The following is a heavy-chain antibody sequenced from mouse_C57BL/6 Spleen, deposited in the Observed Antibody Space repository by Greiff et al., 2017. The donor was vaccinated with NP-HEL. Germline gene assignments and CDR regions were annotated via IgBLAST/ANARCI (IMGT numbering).Heavy chain of an antibody. Sequence: DVKLQESGPGLVKPSQSLSLTCSVTGYSFTSGYYWNWIRQFPGNKLEWMGYISYDGSNNYNPSLKNRISITRDTSKNQFFLKLNSVTTEDTATYYCARRYYGSSDYWGQGTTLTVSS. CDR1: GYSFTSGYY. J-gene: IGHJ2*01. CDR3: ARRYYGSSDY. V-gene: IGHV3-6*01. D-gene: IGHD1-1*01. CDR2: ISYDGSN.